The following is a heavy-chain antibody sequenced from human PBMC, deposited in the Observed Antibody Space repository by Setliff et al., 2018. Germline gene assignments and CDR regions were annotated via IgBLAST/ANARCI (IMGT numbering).Heavy chain of an antibody. V-gene: IGHV4-59*01. CDR2: IYYSGST. D-gene: IGHD3-10*01. CDR3: ARLRSSVRALQPFDY. Sequence: SETLSLTCTVSGGSISSYYWSWIRQPPGKGLEWIGYIYYSGSTNYNPSLKSRVTISVDTSKNQFSLKLSSLTAADTAVYYCARLRSSVRALQPFDYWGQGTLVAVSS. CDR1: GGSISSYY. J-gene: IGHJ4*02.